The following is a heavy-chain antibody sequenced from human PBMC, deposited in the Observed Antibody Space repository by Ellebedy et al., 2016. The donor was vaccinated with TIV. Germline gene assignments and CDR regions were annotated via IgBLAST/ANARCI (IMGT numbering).Heavy chain of an antibody. CDR2: IIPIFGTA. D-gene: IGHD5-12*01. Sequence: SVKVSXXASGGTFSSYAISWVRQAPGQGLEWMGGIIPIFGTANYAQKFQGRVTITADESTSTAYMELSSLRSEDTAVYYCARVGDSGYDSWGQGTLVTVSS. V-gene: IGHV1-69*13. CDR1: GGTFSSYA. CDR3: ARVGDSGYDS. J-gene: IGHJ5*02.